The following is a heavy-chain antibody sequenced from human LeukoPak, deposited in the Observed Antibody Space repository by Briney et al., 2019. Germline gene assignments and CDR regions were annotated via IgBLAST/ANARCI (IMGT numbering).Heavy chain of an antibody. Sequence: GGSLRLSCAASGFTFSSYSMNWVRQAPGKGLEWVSSISSSSSCIYYADSVKGRFTIARDNAKKSLYLQMNSLRAEDTAVYYCASPYNSRWYELCYWGQGTLVTVSS. CDR3: ASPYNSRWYELCY. V-gene: IGHV3-21*01. D-gene: IGHD6-13*01. J-gene: IGHJ4*02. CDR2: ISSSSSCI. CDR1: GFTFSSYS.